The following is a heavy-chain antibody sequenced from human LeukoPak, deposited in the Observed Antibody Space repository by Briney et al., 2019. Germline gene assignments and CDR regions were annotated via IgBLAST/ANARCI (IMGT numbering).Heavy chain of an antibody. CDR3: AKNAEREKHFTPKRYKWNSYFDY. D-gene: IGHD1-7*01. CDR2: ISYDGSNK. J-gene: IGHJ4*02. Sequence: GGSLRLSCAASGFTFSSYAMHWVRQAPGKGLESVAVISYDGSNKYYADSVKGRFTISRDNSKNTLYLQMNSLRAEDTAVYYCAKNAEREKHFTPKRYKWNSYFDYWGQGTLVTVSS. V-gene: IGHV3-30*04. CDR1: GFTFSSYA.